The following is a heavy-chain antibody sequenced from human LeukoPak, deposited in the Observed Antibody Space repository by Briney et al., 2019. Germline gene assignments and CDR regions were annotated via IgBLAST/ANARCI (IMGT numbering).Heavy chain of an antibody. CDR1: GFTFSSYA. Sequence: PGGSLRLSCAASGFTFSSYAMSWVRQAPGKGLEWVSAISGSGGSTYYADSVKGRFTISRDNSKNTLCLQMNSLRAEDTAVYYCANNGGTIRGYFDYWGQGTLVTVSS. D-gene: IGHD4-23*01. V-gene: IGHV3-23*01. CDR3: ANNGGTIRGYFDY. J-gene: IGHJ4*02. CDR2: ISGSGGST.